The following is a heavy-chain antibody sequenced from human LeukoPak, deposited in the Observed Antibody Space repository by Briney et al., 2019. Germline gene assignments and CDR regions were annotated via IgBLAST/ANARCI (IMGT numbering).Heavy chain of an antibody. J-gene: IGHJ6*02. V-gene: IGHV4-59*01. CDR1: GGSISRYY. D-gene: IGHD3-9*01. Sequence: SGTLSLTCTVSGGSISRYYWSWIRQPPGKGLEWIGYIYYSGSTNYNPSLKSRVTISVDTSKNQFSLKLSSVTAADTAVYYCARADDNYYYGMDVWGQGTTVTVSS. CDR3: ARADDNYYYGMDV. CDR2: IYYSGST.